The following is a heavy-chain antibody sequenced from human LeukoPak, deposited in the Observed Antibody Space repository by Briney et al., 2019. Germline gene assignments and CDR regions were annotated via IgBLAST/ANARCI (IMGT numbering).Heavy chain of an antibody. Sequence: SVKVSCKASGGTFSSYAISWVRQAPGQGLEWMGRIIPIFGTANYAQKFQGRVTITTYESTSTAYMELSSLRAEDTAVYYCARAIAAAGYFDYWGQGTLVTVSS. CDR1: GGTFSSYA. J-gene: IGHJ4*02. D-gene: IGHD6-13*01. V-gene: IGHV1-69*05. CDR2: IIPIFGTA. CDR3: ARAIAAAGYFDY.